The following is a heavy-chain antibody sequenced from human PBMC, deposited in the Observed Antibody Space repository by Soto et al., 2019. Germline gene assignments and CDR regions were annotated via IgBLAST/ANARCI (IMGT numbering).Heavy chain of an antibody. CDR3: ARYSGNYQGAFDI. J-gene: IGHJ3*02. CDR2: INGGSGKT. D-gene: IGHD1-26*01. Sequence: QVQLVQSGAEVKKPGASVKVACRASGFTFTLYSMHWVRQAPGQRLEWMGWINGGSGKTKYSKKFHGRVTIARDTSASTAYMEGSSLRSEDTAVYYCARYSGNYQGAFDIWGQGTMVTVSS. CDR1: GFTFTLYS. V-gene: IGHV1-3*01.